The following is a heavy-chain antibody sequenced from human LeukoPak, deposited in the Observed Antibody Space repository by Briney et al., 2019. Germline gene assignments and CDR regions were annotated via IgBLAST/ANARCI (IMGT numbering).Heavy chain of an antibody. CDR1: GFTFSDYY. D-gene: IGHD3-9*01. CDR3: ARTTHFDWLPFFDY. V-gene: IGHV3-11*04. CDR2: ISSSGSTI. Sequence: GGSLRLSCAASGFTFSDYYMSWIRQAPGKGLEWVSYISSSGSTIYYADSVKGRFTISRDNAKNSLYLQMNSLRAEDTAVYYCARTTHFDWLPFFDYWGQGTLVTVSS. J-gene: IGHJ4*02.